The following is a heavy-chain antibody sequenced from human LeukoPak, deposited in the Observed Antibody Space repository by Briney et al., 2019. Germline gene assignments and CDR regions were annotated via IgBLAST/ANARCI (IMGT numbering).Heavy chain of an antibody. CDR2: INPNSGGT. V-gene: IGHV1-2*02. J-gene: IGHJ5*02. Sequence: ASVKVSCKASGYTLTGYYMHWVRQAPGQGLEWMGWINPNSGGTNYAQKFQGRVTMTRDTSISTAYMELSRLRSDDTAVYYCAREPRRGHWFDPWGQGTLVTVSS. CDR1: GYTLTGYY. CDR3: AREPRRGHWFDP.